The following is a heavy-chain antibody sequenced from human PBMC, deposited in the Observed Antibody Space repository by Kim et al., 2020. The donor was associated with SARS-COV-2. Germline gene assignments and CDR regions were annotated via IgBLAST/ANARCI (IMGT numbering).Heavy chain of an antibody. Sequence: GGSLRLSCAASGFTFSSYAMSWVRQAPGKGLEWVSSISGRGGSTYYADSVKGRFTISRDNSKNTLYLQMNSLGAEDTAIYYCAFGGISYEFDYWGQGTLVTVSS. V-gene: IGHV3-23*01. J-gene: IGHJ4*02. D-gene: IGHD5-12*01. CDR1: GFTFSSYA. CDR3: AFGGISYEFDY. CDR2: ISGRGGST.